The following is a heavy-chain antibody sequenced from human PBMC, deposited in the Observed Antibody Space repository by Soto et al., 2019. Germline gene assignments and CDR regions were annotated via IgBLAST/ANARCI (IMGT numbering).Heavy chain of an antibody. D-gene: IGHD6-13*01. CDR1: GASVSSGDYY. Sequence: PSETLSLTCTVSGASVSSGDYYWSWIRQPPGKGLEWIGNIYHSGNTNYNPSLKSRVIISVDTSKNQFSLKLTSVTAADTAVYYCARVDSSSWNWVLDYWGRGTLVTVSS. V-gene: IGHV4-30-4*01. J-gene: IGHJ4*02. CDR2: IYHSGNT. CDR3: ARVDSSSWNWVLDY.